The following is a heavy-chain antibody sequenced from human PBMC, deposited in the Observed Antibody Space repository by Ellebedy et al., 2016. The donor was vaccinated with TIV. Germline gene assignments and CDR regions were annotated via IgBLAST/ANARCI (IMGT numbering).Heavy chain of an antibody. V-gene: IGHV3-23*01. D-gene: IGHD3-3*01. CDR3: AKDADPDLYYTKYPMGTAFDI. CDR2: ISGRSGNT. Sequence: GESLKISXAASGFTFRNYAMNWVRQAPGKGLEWVSGISGRSGNTYYAAPVKGRFTISRDDSKNTLYLEAGSLRAEDTAMYYCAKDADPDLYYTKYPMGTAFDIWGQGTMVTVSS. CDR1: GFTFRNYA. J-gene: IGHJ3*02.